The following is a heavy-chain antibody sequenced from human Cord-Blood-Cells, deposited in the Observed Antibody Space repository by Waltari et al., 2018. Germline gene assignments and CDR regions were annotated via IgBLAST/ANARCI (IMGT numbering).Heavy chain of an antibody. CDR3: AREVEYSSSFDY. CDR1: GYTFTGYY. CDR2: INPNSGGT. Sequence: QVQLVQSGAEVKKPGASVKVSCKASGYTFTGYYMHWVRQAPGQGLGGMGWINPNSGGTNYAQKCQGRVTMTRYTSISTAYMELSRLRSDDTAVYYCAREVEYSSSFDYWGQGTLVTVSS. J-gene: IGHJ4*02. D-gene: IGHD6-6*01. V-gene: IGHV1-2*02.